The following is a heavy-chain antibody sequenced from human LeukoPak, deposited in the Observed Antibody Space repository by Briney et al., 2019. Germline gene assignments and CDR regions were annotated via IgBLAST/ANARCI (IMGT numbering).Heavy chain of an antibody. J-gene: IGHJ4*02. D-gene: IGHD1-26*01. V-gene: IGHV3-21*01. CDR3: ARVGVGATLYYFDY. CDR1: GFTFSSYS. CDR2: ISSSSSYI. Sequence: GGSLRLSCAASGFTFSSYSMNWVRQAPEKGLEWVSSISSSSSYIYYADSVKGRFTISRDNAKNSLYLQMNSLRAEGTAVYYCARVGVGATLYYFDYWGQGTLVTVSS.